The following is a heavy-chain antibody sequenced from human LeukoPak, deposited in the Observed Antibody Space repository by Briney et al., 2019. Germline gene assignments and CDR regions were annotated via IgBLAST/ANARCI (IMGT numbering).Heavy chain of an antibody. J-gene: IGHJ6*03. Sequence: GGSLRLSCAASGFTFSTHWMRWVRQAPGKGLEWVSYISSSGSTMYYADSVKGRFTISRDNARNSLYLQMDSLRAEDTAVYYCAKSPYFYNSGRYVDVWGKGTTVTVSS. V-gene: IGHV3-11*01. CDR1: GFTFSTHW. D-gene: IGHD3-10*01. CDR2: ISSSGSTM. CDR3: AKSPYFYNSGRYVDV.